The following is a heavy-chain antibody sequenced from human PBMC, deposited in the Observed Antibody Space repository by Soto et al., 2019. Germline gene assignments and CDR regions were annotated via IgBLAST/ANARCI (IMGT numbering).Heavy chain of an antibody. V-gene: IGHV4-59*01. CDR1: GGSISSYY. D-gene: IGHD3-22*01. CDR3: ASGRGRYYYDSP. Sequence: QVQLQESGPGLVKPSETLSLTCTVSGGSISSYYWSWIRQPPGKGLEWIGYIYYSGSTNYNPSLKSRVTISVDTSKNQFSLKLSSVTAADTAVYYCASGRGRYYYDSPWGQGTLVTVSS. CDR2: IYYSGST. J-gene: IGHJ5*02.